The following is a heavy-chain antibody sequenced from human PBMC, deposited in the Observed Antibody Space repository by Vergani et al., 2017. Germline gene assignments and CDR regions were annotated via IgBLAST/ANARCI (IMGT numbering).Heavy chain of an antibody. CDR3: ARCIAAAGTGRWFDP. CDR1: GGSISSHY. Sequence: QVQLQESGLGLVKPSETLSLTCTVSGGSISSHYWSWIRQPPGKGLEWIGYIYYSGSTNYNPSLKSRVTISVDTSKNQFSLKLSSVTAADTAVYYCARCIAAAGTGRWFDPWGQGTLVTVSS. D-gene: IGHD6-13*01. V-gene: IGHV4-59*11. CDR2: IYYSGST. J-gene: IGHJ5*02.